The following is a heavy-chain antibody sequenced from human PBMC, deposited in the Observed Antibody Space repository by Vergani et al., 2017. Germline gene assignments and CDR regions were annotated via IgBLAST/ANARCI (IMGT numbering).Heavy chain of an antibody. Sequence: QLQLQESGPGLVPPSETLSLPCTVSGGSLSSSSYYWGWIRQPPGKGLEWIGCIYYIGSTYYNPSLKSRVTISVDTSKNQFSLKLSSVTAADTAVYYCAREEGLVRYYYYMDVWGKGTTVTVSS. V-gene: IGHV4-39*07. D-gene: IGHD6-19*01. CDR1: GGSLSSSSYY. CDR3: AREEGLVRYYYYMDV. CDR2: IYYIGST. J-gene: IGHJ6*03.